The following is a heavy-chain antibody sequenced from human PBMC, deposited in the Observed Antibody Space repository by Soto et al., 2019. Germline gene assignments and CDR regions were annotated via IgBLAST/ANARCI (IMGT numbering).Heavy chain of an antibody. J-gene: IGHJ4*02. D-gene: IGHD3-10*01. V-gene: IGHV4-34*01. CDR1: GGSFSGYY. CDR3: ASGYGRNFDY. CDR2: INHSGST. Sequence: PSETLSLTCAVYGGSFSGYYWNWIRQPPGKGLEWIGEINHSGSTNYNPSLKSRVTISVDTSKNQFSLKLNSVTAADTAVYYCASGYGRNFDYWGQGTLVTVSS.